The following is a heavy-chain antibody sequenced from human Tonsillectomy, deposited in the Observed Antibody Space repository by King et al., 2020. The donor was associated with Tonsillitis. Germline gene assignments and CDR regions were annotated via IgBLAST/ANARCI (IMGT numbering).Heavy chain of an antibody. CDR1: GFTFSSYG. D-gene: IGHD6-19*01. J-gene: IGHJ6*02. Sequence: VQLVESGGGVVQPGGSLKLSCAASGFTFSSYGMHCVRQAPGKGLEWVAFIRYDGSNKYYADSVKGRFTISRDNSKNTLYLQMNSLRAEDTGVYYCAKDRQSLYYYYAMDVWGQGTTVTVSS. CDR2: IRYDGSNK. CDR3: AKDRQSLYYYYAMDV. V-gene: IGHV3-30*02.